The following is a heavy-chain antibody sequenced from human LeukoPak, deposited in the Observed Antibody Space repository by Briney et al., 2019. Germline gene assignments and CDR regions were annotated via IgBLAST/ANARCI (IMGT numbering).Heavy chain of an antibody. Sequence: GGSLRLSCAASGFTFSNYWIHWVRQAPGKGLEWVAVISYDGSNKYYADSVKGRFTISRDNSKNTLYLQMNSLRAEDTAVYYCARGVERWLQLIAFDIWGQGTMVTVSS. CDR1: GFTFSNYW. CDR3: ARGVERWLQLIAFDI. CDR2: ISYDGSNK. D-gene: IGHD5-24*01. V-gene: IGHV3-30-3*01. J-gene: IGHJ3*02.